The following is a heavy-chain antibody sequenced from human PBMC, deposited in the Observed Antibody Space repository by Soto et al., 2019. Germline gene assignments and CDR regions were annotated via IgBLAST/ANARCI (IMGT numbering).Heavy chain of an antibody. J-gene: IGHJ4*02. CDR3: ARHDYYDSSVYFDF. V-gene: IGHV4-59*08. Sequence: SETLSLTCTFSGGSISNYYWTWIRQPPGKGLEWIGHIFYTGNTNYNPALESRVTISVDTSKNQFSLKLSPVTAADTAVYYCARHDYYDSSVYFDFWGQGTLVTVS. D-gene: IGHD3-22*01. CDR1: GGSISNYY. CDR2: IFYTGNT.